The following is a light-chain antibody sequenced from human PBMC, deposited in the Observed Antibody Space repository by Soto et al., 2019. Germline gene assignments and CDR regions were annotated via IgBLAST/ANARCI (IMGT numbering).Light chain of an antibody. Sequence: EIVLTQSPATLSLSPGERATLSCRASQSVSSYLACYQQKPGQAPRLLIYDASNRATVLPARFSGSGSGTDFTLTISSLEPEDLAVYYGQQRSNWLYPFGQGTQLEIK. CDR3: QQRSNWLYP. CDR2: DAS. J-gene: IGKJ2*01. CDR1: QSVSSY. V-gene: IGKV3-11*01.